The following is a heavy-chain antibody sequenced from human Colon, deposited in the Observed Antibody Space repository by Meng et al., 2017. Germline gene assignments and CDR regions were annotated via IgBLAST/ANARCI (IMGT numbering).Heavy chain of an antibody. V-gene: IGHV6-1*01. CDR3: TTWYGEY. CDR2: TYYRSEWQN. Sequence: QVQLQQSGPGLVKPSQPLSLTSAISGDSVSSNRALWHWVRQSPSRGLEWLGQTYYRSEWQNHYGVSVKSRITINADTSRNHFSLHLNSVTPEDTAVYYCTTWYGEYWGQGTLVTVSS. J-gene: IGHJ4*02. D-gene: IGHD3-10*01. CDR1: GDSVSSNRAL.